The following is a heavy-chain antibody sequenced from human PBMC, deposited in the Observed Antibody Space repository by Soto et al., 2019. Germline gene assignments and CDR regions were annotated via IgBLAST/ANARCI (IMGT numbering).Heavy chain of an antibody. Sequence: SVKVSCKASGGTFSSYAISWVRQAPGQGLEWMGGIIPIFGTANYAQKFQGRVTITADESTSTAYMELSSLRSEDTAVYYCATRYDSSGYLFDYWGQGTLVTVSS. J-gene: IGHJ4*02. CDR1: GGTFSSYA. CDR2: IIPIFGTA. V-gene: IGHV1-69*13. CDR3: ATRYDSSGYLFDY. D-gene: IGHD3-22*01.